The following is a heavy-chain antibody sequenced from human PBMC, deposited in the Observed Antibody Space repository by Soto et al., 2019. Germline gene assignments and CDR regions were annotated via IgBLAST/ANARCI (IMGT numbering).Heavy chain of an antibody. V-gene: IGHV3-23*01. D-gene: IGHD6-19*01. CDR3: AKVERAVAGIID. CDR1: GFTFSSYA. Sequence: EVQLLESGGGLVQPGGYLRLSCAASGFTFSSYAMSWVSQAPGKGLDWVSAIRVSVGSTYYADSVKGRFTISRDNSKNTLYLQMNSLRAEDTAVYYCAKVERAVAGIIDWGQGTLVTVSS. J-gene: IGHJ4*02. CDR2: IRVSVGST.